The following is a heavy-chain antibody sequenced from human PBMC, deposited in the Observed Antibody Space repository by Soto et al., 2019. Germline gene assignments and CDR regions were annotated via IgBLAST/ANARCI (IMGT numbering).Heavy chain of an antibody. V-gene: IGHV1-18*01. Sequence: ASVKVSCKASGYTFTSYGISWVRQAPGQGLEWMGWISAYNGNTNYAQKLQGRVTMTTDTSTSTAYMELRSLRSDDTAVYYCARDRGGYCSSTSCYLSYYYYYGMDVWGQGTTVTVSS. CDR1: GYTFTSYG. D-gene: IGHD2-2*01. J-gene: IGHJ6*02. CDR3: ARDRGGYCSSTSCYLSYYYYYGMDV. CDR2: ISAYNGNT.